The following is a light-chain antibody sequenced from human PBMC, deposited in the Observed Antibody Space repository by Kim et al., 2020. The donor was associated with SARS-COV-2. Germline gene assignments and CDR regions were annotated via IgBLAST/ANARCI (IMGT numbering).Light chain of an antibody. V-gene: IGKV3-11*01. CDR1: QSVGRN. CDR2: AAS. Sequence: EIVLTQSPATLSLSPGERATLSCRASQSVGRNLAWYQQQPGQAPRLLIYAASNRATDIPARFSGSGSGTDFTLTISSLEPEDFAVYYSQQGSGGPALAFGGGTRVEI. CDR3: QQGSGGPALA. J-gene: IGKJ4*01.